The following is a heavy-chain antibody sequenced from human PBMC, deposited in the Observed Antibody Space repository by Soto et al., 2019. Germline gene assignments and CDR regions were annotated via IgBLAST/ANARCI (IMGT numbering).Heavy chain of an antibody. D-gene: IGHD2-15*01. J-gene: IGHJ4*02. CDR2: IDYNGVT. Sequence: PSKTLALTCTFSGGSMYRSGYYWGWIRQPPGRGLEWIGNIDYNGVTYSNPSLKSRVTISRDTSKNQFSLKLTSVTAADTALYYCGKVLVGATGHTDSDSWGPGTLVTVSS. CDR3: GKVLVGATGHTDSDS. V-gene: IGHV4-39*01. CDR1: GGSMYRSGYY.